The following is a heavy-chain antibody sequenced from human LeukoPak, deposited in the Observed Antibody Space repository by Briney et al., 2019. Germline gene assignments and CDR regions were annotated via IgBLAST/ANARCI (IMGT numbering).Heavy chain of an antibody. Sequence: SETLSLTCTVSGGSISSYYWSWIRQPPGKGLEWIGYIYYSGSTNYNPSLKSRVTISVDTPKNQFSLKLSSVTAADTAVYYCARVHSESYYADYYYYMDVWGKGTTVTISS. J-gene: IGHJ6*03. CDR3: ARVHSESYYADYYYYMDV. CDR1: GGSISSYY. D-gene: IGHD1-26*01. V-gene: IGHV4-59*01. CDR2: IYYSGST.